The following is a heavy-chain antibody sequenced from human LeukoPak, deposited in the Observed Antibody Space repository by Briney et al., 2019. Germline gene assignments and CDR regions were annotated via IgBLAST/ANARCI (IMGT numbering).Heavy chain of an antibody. J-gene: IGHJ5*02. CDR1: GFTVSSNY. CDR3: ARGPAARGNWFDP. D-gene: IGHD2-2*01. V-gene: IGHV3-66*01. CDR2: IYSGGST. Sequence: PGGSLRLSCAASGFTVSSNYMSWVRQAPGKGLEWVSVIYSGGSTYYADSVKGRFTISRDNSKNTLYLQMNSLRAEDTAVYYCARGPAARGNWFDPWGQGTLVTVSS.